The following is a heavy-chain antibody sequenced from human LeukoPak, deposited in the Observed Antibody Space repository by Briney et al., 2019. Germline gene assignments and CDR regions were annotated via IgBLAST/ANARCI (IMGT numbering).Heavy chain of an antibody. CDR2: IIPIFGTA. CDR1: GGTFSSYA. J-gene: IGHJ3*02. D-gene: IGHD1-26*01. V-gene: IGHV1-69*13. CDR3: AVRWELLHAFDI. Sequence: ASVKVSCKASGGTFSSYAISWVRQAPGQGLEWMGGIIPIFGTANYAQKFQGRVTITADESTSTAYMELSSLRSEDTAVYYCAVRWELLHAFDIWGQGAMVTVSS.